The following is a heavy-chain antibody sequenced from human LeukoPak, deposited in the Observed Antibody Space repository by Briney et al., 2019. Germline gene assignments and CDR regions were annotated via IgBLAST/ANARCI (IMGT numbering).Heavy chain of an antibody. CDR2: FDPEDGET. D-gene: IGHD1-1*01. J-gene: IGHJ5*01. V-gene: IGHV1-24*01. Sequence: GASVKVSCKVSGYTLTELSMHWVRQAPGKGLEWMGGFDPEDGETIYAQKFQGRVTMTLDTSTNTTYMDLRTVTPDDTAIYYCARALPGAATAHNWFDSWGQGTLVTVSS. CDR1: GYTLTELS. CDR3: ARALPGAATAHNWFDS.